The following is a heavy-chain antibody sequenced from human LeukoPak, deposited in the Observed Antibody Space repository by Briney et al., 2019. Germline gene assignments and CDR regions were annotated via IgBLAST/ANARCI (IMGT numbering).Heavy chain of an antibody. CDR1: GFTFSNYA. V-gene: IGHV3-53*01. CDR3: ARGVVVPAAIEY. CDR2: IYSGGST. D-gene: IGHD2-2*01. J-gene: IGHJ4*02. Sequence: GGSLRLSCVASGFTFSNYAMSWVRQAPGKGLEWVSVIYSGGSTYYADSVKGRFTISRDNSKNTLYLQMNSLRAEDTAVYYCARGVVVPAAIEYWGQGTLVTVSS.